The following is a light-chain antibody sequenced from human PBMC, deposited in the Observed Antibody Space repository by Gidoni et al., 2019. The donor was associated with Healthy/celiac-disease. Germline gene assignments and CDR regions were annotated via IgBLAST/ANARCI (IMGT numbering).Light chain of an antibody. CDR2: GKN. V-gene: IGLV3-19*01. J-gene: IGLJ3*02. CDR1: SLRSYY. CDR3: NSRDSSGNHPWV. Sequence: SSDLTQDPAVSVALGQTVMITCQGDSLRSYYASWYQQKPGQAPVLVIYGKNNRPSVIPDRFSGSSSGNTASLTITGAQAEDEADYYCNSRDSSGNHPWVFCGGTKLTVL.